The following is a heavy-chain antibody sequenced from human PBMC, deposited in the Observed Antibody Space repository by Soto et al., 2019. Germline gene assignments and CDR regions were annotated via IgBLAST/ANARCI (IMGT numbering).Heavy chain of an antibody. J-gene: IGHJ6*02. CDR1: GVSVSSGSYY. Sequence: SETLSLTCTVSGVSVSSGSYYWSWIRQPPGKGLEWIGYIYNSGSTNYNPSLKSRVTISVDTSKNQFSLKLSSVTAADTAVYYCAGAIVVVTDYYGMDVWGQGTTVTVSS. V-gene: IGHV4-61*01. CDR2: IYNSGST. D-gene: IGHD3-22*01. CDR3: AGAIVVVTDYYGMDV.